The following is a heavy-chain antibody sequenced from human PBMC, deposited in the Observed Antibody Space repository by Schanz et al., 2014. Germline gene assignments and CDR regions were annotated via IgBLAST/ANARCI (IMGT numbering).Heavy chain of an antibody. D-gene: IGHD6-13*01. CDR3: AKSQGSSFDS. CDR2: ISDSGDTA. V-gene: IGHV3-23*01. J-gene: IGHJ4*02. CDR1: GFTFTNYA. Sequence: DVQLLESGGGLVQPGGSLRLSCAASGFTFTNYAMSWVRQAPGKGLEWVSLISDSGDTAYYADSVKGRFTISRDNFKNTLYLQMDSLRAEDTAVYFCAKSQGSSFDSWGQGTLVTVSS.